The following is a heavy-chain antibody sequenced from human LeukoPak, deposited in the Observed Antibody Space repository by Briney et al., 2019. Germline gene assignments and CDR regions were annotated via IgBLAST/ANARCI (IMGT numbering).Heavy chain of an antibody. D-gene: IGHD5-12*01. V-gene: IGHV4-61*01. CDR3: ARENSGYDSATDYYYYGMDV. CDR2: ISHSGST. J-gene: IGHJ6*02. Sequence: PSETLSLTCAVSGGSISSATYYWNWIRQPPGRGLEWIGYISHSGSTNYNPSLKSRVTISVDTSKNQSSLKLSSVTAADTAVYYCARENSGYDSATDYYYYGMDVWGQGTTVTVSS. CDR1: GGSISSATYY.